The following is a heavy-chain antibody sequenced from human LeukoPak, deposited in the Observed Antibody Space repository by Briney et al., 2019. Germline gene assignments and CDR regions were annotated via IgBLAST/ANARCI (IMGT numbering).Heavy chain of an antibody. CDR1: GFTFSSYG. J-gene: IGHJ4*02. Sequence: GGSLRLSCAASGFTFSSYGMHWVRQAPGKGLEWVAVISYDGSNTYYADSVKGRFTISRDNAKNSLYLQMNSLRAEDTAVFYCARSYDYVWGSSGQYYFDYWGQGTLVTVSS. CDR2: ISYDGSNT. D-gene: IGHD3-16*01. CDR3: ARSYDYVWGSSGQYYFDY. V-gene: IGHV3-30*03.